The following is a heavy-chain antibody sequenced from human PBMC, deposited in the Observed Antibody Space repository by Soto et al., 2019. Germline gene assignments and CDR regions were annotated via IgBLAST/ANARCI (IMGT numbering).Heavy chain of an antibody. D-gene: IGHD1-26*01. Sequence: EVQLVESGGGLVQPGGSLRLSCVASGFDFNSYSMNWVRQAPGKGVEWISYINSGSTSVFYADSVKGRFTISGDNAKNSLYLQMNSLRAEDTAVYYCTSSASPDAYWGQGTLVTVSS. CDR3: TSSASPDAY. CDR2: INSGSTSV. V-gene: IGHV3-48*01. J-gene: IGHJ4*02. CDR1: GFDFNSYS.